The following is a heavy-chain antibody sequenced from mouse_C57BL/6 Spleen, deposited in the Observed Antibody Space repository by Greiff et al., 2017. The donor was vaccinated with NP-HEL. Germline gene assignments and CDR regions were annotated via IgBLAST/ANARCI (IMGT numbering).Heavy chain of an antibody. V-gene: IGHV1-81*01. CDR1: GYTFTSYG. Sequence: VQLQQSGAELARPGASVKLSCKASGYTFTSYGISWVKQRTGQGLEWIGEIYPRSGNNSSNEKFKGKATLTADKYSSTAYMELRSRTSEDSAVYFCARERENYAMDYWGQGTSVTVSS. CDR3: ARERENYAMDY. CDR2: IYPRSGNN. J-gene: IGHJ4*01.